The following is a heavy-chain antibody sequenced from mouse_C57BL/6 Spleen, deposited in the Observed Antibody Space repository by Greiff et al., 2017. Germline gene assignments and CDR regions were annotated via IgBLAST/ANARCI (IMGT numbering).Heavy chain of an antibody. CDR1: GFNIKDDY. Sequence: VQLQQSGAEFVRPGASVKLSCTASGFNIKDDYMHWVKQRPEQGLEWIGWIDPENGDTEDASKFQGRATITADTSSNTAYLQLSSLTSEDTAVYYCTTSTWPWGQGTLVTVAA. CDR3: TTSTWP. V-gene: IGHV14-4*01. D-gene: IGHD6-1*01. CDR2: IDPENGDT. J-gene: IGHJ3*01.